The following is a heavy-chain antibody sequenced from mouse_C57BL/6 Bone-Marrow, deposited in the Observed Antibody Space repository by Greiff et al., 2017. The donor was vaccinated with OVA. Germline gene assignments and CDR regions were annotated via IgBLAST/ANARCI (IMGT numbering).Heavy chain of an antibody. D-gene: IGHD1-1*01. J-gene: IGHJ2*01. CDR3: ARSVVATGFDY. V-gene: IGHV1-69*01. CDR2: IDPSDSYT. CDR1: GYTFTSYW. Sequence: QVQLQQSGAELVMPGASVKLSCKASGYTFTSYWMHWVKQRPGQGLEWIGEIDPSDSYTNYNQKFKGKSTLTVDKSSSTAYMQLSSLTSEDSAVYYCARSVVATGFDYWGQGTTLTVSS.